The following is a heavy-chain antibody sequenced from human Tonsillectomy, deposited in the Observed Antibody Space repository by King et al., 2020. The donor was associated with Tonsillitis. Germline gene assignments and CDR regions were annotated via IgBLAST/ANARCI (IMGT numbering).Heavy chain of an antibody. D-gene: IGHD6-13*01. CDR3: SRWQQLAPFDH. J-gene: IGHJ4*02. Sequence: WVRQAPGKGLEWVCRIRSNTNKFTTAYTSSVKGSFTISRDDSKRMALLQINSLNIEDTAGYYCSRWQQLAPFDHWGQGILVIVSS. V-gene: IGHV3-73*01. CDR2: IRSNTNKFTT.